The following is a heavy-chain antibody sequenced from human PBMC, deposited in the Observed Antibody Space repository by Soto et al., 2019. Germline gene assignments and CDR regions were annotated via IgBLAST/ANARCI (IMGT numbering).Heavy chain of an antibody. J-gene: IGHJ4*02. CDR1: GFTFSSYA. D-gene: IGHD5-18*01. Sequence: EVQLLESGGGLVQPGGSLRLSCAASGFTFSSYAMSWVRQAPGKGLEWVSAISGSGGSIYYANSVEGQFTISRDNSKNTLYLHMNSLRAEDTAVYYCAKLLGYSYGDDFDYWGQGTLVTVSS. V-gene: IGHV3-23*01. CDR3: AKLLGYSYGDDFDY. CDR2: ISGSGGSI.